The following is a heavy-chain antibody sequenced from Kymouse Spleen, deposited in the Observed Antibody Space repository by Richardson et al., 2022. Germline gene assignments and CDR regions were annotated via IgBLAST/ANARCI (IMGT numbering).Heavy chain of an antibody. D-gene: IGHD3-10*01. CDR2: ISYDGSNK. J-gene: IGHJ3*02. Sequence: QVQLVESGGGVVQPGRSLRLSCAASGFTFSSYGMHWVRQAPGKGLEWVAVISYDGSNKYYADSVKGRFTISRDNSKNTLYLQMNSLRAEDTAVYYCAKEEGITMVRGVTPDAFDIWGQGTMVTVSS. CDR3: AKEEGITMVRGVTPDAFDI. V-gene: IGHV3-30*18. CDR1: GFTFSSYG.